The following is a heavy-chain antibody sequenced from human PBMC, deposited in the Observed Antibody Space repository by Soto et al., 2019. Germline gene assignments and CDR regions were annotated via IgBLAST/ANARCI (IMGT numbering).Heavy chain of an antibody. CDR3: AKSDSGYDSHFDY. D-gene: IGHD5-12*01. CDR1: GFTVSNNY. Sequence: GGSLRLSCAVSGFTVSNNYMSWVRQAPGKGLEGVSVIYSGGYTAYGDSVKGRFTISRDNSKNTLYLQMNSLRAEDTAVYYCAKSDSGYDSHFDYWGQGTLVTVSS. V-gene: IGHV3-53*01. CDR2: IYSGGYT. J-gene: IGHJ4*02.